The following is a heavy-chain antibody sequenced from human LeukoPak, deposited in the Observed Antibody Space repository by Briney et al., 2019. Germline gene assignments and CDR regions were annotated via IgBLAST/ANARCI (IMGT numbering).Heavy chain of an antibody. CDR2: IYYSGST. V-gene: IGHV4-30-4*01. D-gene: IGHD3-10*01. CDR1: GGSISSGDYY. Sequence: SRTLSLTCTVSGGSISSGDYYWSWIRQPPGKGLEWIGYIYYSGSTYYNPSLKSRVTISADTSKNQFSLKLSSVTAADTAVYYCARGVYYYGSGRFDPWGQGTLVTVSS. J-gene: IGHJ5*02. CDR3: ARGVYYYGSGRFDP.